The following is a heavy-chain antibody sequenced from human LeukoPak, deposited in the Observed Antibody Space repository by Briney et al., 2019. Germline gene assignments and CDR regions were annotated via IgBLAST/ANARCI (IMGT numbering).Heavy chain of an antibody. CDR2: INTDGRSA. V-gene: IGHV3-74*01. CDR3: VRDVWGDRDGFFEY. D-gene: IGHD2-21*01. J-gene: IGHJ4*02. Sequence: GGSLRLSCAASGFTFSRYWMHWVRQGPEKGLVWVSRINTDGRSASYAESVTGRFTMSRDNAKNTLCLQMNSLRVEDTAVYYCVRDVWGDRDGFFEYWGQGTLVTVSS. CDR1: GFTFSRYW.